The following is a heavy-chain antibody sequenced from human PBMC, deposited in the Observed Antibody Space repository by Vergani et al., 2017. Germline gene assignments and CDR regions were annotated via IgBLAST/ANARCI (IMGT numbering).Heavy chain of an antibody. CDR2: LSASDRRT. CDR1: GFSFSDHY. D-gene: IGHD6-19*01. J-gene: IGHJ3*02. Sequence: QVQLVESGGGLVKPGGSLRLSCAASGFSFSDHYMTWIRQAPGKGLEWVSTLSASDRRTHYADSVKGRFTISRDISKNTLFLHMNSLRPEDTAVYYCAKVGRSEVAGTFGAFDIWGQGTMVTVSS. CDR3: AKVGRSEVAGTFGAFDI. V-gene: IGHV3-11*05.